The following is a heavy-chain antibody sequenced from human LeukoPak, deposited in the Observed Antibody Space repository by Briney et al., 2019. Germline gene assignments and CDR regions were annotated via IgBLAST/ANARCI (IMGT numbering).Heavy chain of an antibody. CDR1: GFIFSSYW. CDR3: AKDAGFHGYGDFFFDY. J-gene: IGHJ4*02. V-gene: IGHV3-7*01. Sequence: GGSLRLSCAASGFIFSSYWMSWVRQAPGKGLEWVANIKQDGSDKYYVDSVKGRFTTSRDNAKTSLYLQMNSLRAEDTAVYYCAKDAGFHGYGDFFFDYWGQGTLVTVSS. CDR2: IKQDGSDK. D-gene: IGHD4-17*01.